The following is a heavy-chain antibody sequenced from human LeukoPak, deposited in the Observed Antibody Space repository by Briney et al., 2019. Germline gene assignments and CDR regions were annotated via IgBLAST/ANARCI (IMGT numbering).Heavy chain of an antibody. J-gene: IGHJ4*02. CDR1: GFTFSSYG. CDR3: ARGNDYYDTSGYYY. D-gene: IGHD3-22*01. Sequence: GGSLRLSCAASGFTFSSYGMNWVRQAPGKGLEWVSFISSSSSYIYYVDSVKGRFIISRDNAKNSLYLQMNSLRAEDTAVYYCARGNDYYDTSGYYYWGQGTLVTVSS. CDR2: ISSSSSYI. V-gene: IGHV3-21*01.